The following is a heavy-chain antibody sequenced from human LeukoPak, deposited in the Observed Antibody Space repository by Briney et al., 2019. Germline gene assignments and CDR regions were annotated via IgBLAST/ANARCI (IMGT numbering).Heavy chain of an antibody. CDR2: MNPNSGNT. CDR3: ARGSRSGDY. D-gene: IGHD3-10*01. CDR1: GYTFTNYD. V-gene: IGHV1-8*01. Sequence: ASVEVSCKTSGYTFTNYDINWVRQATGQGLEWMGWMNPNSGNTGYAQKFQGRVTMTRNISTSTAYMELSSLRSEDTAVYYCARGSRSGDYWGQGTQVTVSS. J-gene: IGHJ4*02.